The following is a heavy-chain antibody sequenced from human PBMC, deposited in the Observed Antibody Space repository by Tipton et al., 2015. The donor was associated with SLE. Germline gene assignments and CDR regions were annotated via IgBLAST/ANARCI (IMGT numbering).Heavy chain of an antibody. CDR2: ISQSGST. Sequence: TLSLTCAVYGGSFSGYYWSWIRQPPGKGLEWIGEISQSGSTNYNPSLKSRVTTSADTSKNQFSLNLSSVTAADTAVYYCARLVVPAASYFDSWGQGTLVTVSS. D-gene: IGHD2-2*01. V-gene: IGHV4-34*01. J-gene: IGHJ4*02. CDR3: ARLVVPAASYFDS. CDR1: GGSFSGYY.